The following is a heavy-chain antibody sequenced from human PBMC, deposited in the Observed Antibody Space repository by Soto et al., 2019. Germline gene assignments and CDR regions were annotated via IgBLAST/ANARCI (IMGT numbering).Heavy chain of an antibody. Sequence: QVQLVQSGAEVKEPGASVKVSCKASGYPFTSYSFSWVRQAPGQGLEWMGWSSAYNGDTRYAQKFQGRVTMTADPYTDTAYMEWRNLRSDDTGVYYCAREGAVVGSAVYYGMDVWGQGTMVTVS. CDR2: SSAYNGDT. V-gene: IGHV1-18*04. CDR1: GYPFTSYS. J-gene: IGHJ6*02. CDR3: AREGAVVGSAVYYGMDV. D-gene: IGHD2-15*01.